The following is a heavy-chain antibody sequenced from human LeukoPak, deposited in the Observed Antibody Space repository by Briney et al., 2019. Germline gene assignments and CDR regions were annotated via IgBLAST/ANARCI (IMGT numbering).Heavy chain of an antibody. CDR1: GGSIRSSTDY. Sequence: SETLSLTCTVSGGSIRSSTDYWGWIRQPPGKELEWIGSIYYSGSTNYNPSLKSRVTISVDTSKNQFSLKLSSVTAADTAVYYCARVRAPRYYGSGSMYYFDYWGQGTLVTVSS. CDR3: ARVRAPRYYGSGSMYYFDY. J-gene: IGHJ4*02. V-gene: IGHV4-39*07. CDR2: IYYSGST. D-gene: IGHD3-10*01.